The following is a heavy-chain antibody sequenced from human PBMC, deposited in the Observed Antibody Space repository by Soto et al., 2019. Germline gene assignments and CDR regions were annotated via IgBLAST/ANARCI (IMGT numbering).Heavy chain of an antibody. CDR2: ISGSGGST. Sequence: VSLMLSCPASGFTFSSYAMSWVRPAPGKGLEWVSAISGSGGSTYYADSVKGRFTISIDNSKNTLYLQMNSLRAEDTAVYYCAKIPSIAVAVFDDWGQGTRVTVSS. D-gene: IGHD6-19*01. J-gene: IGHJ4*02. CDR3: AKIPSIAVAVFDD. CDR1: GFTFSSYA. V-gene: IGHV3-23*01.